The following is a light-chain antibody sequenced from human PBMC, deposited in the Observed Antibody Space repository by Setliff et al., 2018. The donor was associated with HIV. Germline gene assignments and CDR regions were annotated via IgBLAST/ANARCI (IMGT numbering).Light chain of an antibody. CDR1: SSNIGSNT. CDR2: RND. CDR3: AGWDDSLKGLV. Sequence: QSVLTQPPSASGTPGQRVTISCSGGSSNIGSNTVHWYQQLPGTAPKLLIYRNDERPAGVPDRFSGSKSGTSASLAISWLQSEDEGSYYCAGWDDSLKGLVFGGGTKVTVL. J-gene: IGLJ2*01. V-gene: IGLV1-44*01.